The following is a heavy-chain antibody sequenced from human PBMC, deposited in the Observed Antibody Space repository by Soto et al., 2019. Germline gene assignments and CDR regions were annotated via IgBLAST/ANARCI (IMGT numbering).Heavy chain of an antibody. D-gene: IGHD2-21*02. V-gene: IGHV4-39*01. CDR1: GGSISGSIYY. CDR2: IYYTGTP. Sequence: QLQMQESGPGLVRPSETLSLTCTVSGGSISGSIYYWAWIRQPPGKGLEWIGSIYYTGTPYYSPSVRSRVAMSVDTFNNQSSPTLTSVTAADTAVYYCATTADHWGQGTLVTVSS. CDR3: ATTADH. J-gene: IGHJ4*02.